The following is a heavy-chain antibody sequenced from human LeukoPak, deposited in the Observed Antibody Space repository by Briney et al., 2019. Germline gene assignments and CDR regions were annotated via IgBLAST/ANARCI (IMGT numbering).Heavy chain of an antibody. D-gene: IGHD1-26*01. Sequence: GGSLRLSCSPSGFTFSSYWMHWVRQAPGKGLVWVSRINTDGSTITYADPVKGRFTISRDNAKSTLYLQMNSLTVEDTAVYYCARAGSYRFDYWGQGTLVTVSS. CDR3: ARAGSYRFDY. V-gene: IGHV3-74*01. J-gene: IGHJ4*02. CDR1: GFTFSSYW. CDR2: INTDGSTI.